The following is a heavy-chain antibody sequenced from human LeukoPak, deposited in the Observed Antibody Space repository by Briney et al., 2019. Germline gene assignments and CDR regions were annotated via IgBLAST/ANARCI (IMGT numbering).Heavy chain of an antibody. D-gene: IGHD6-19*01. CDR2: IYYSGST. J-gene: IGHJ4*02. V-gene: IGHV4-39*07. Sequence: SETLSLTCTVSGGSISSSSYYWGWIRQPPGKGLEWIGSIYYSGSTYYNPSLKSRVTISVDTSKNQFSLKLSSVTAADTAVYYCARAPTYGSESFGYWGQGTLVTVSS. CDR1: GGSISSSSYY. CDR3: ARAPTYGSESFGY.